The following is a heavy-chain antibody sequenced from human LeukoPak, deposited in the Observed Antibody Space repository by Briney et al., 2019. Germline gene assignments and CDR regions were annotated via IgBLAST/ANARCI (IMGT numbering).Heavy chain of an antibody. Sequence: AASVMVSCKASGYTFTSYGISWVRQAPGQGLEWMGWISAYNGNTNYAQKLQGRVTMTTDTSTSTAYMELRSLRSDDTAVYYCASTRHYDYVWGSYRPVDYMDVWGKGTTVTVSS. J-gene: IGHJ6*03. CDR2: ISAYNGNT. CDR3: ASTRHYDYVWGSYRPVDYMDV. CDR1: GYTFTSYG. D-gene: IGHD3-16*02. V-gene: IGHV1-18*01.